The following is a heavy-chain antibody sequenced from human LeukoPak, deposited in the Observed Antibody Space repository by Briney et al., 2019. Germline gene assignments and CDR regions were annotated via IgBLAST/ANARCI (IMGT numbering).Heavy chain of an antibody. V-gene: IGHV1-2*02. CDR1: GYTFTGDC. J-gene: IGHJ4*02. CDR2: INPKSGGT. CDR3: VRGGQWEMATMEV. D-gene: IGHD5-24*01. Sequence: GASVKVSCKAFGYTFTGDCMHWVRQAPGQGLEWMGWINPKSGGTNSAQKFQGRVTMTRDTSISTAYMELSSLRSDDTAVYYCVRGGQWEMATMEVWGQGTLVTVSS.